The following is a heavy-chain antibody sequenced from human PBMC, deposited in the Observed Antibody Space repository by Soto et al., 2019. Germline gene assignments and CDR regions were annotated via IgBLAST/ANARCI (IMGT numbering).Heavy chain of an antibody. J-gene: IGHJ6*02. D-gene: IGHD5-12*01. CDR3: ARDHRLVATITGMDV. Sequence: GGSLRLSCAASGFTFSSYGMHWVRQAPGKGLEWVAVIWYDGSNKYYADSVKGRFTISRDNSKNTLYLQMNSLRAEDTAVYYCARDHRLVATITGMDVWGQGTTVTVSS. CDR1: GFTFSSYG. CDR2: IWYDGSNK. V-gene: IGHV3-33*01.